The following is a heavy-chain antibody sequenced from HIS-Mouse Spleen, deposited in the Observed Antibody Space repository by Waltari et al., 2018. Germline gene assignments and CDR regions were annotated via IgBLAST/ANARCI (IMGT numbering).Heavy chain of an antibody. J-gene: IGHJ5*02. Sequence: QLQLQESGPGLVKPSETLSLTCTVPGRSISRSSYYWGWNRQPPGKGLEWIGSIYYSGSTYYNPSLKSRVTISVDTSKNQFSLKLSSVTAADTAVYYCARVNGDYVGWFDPWGQGTLVTVSS. CDR1: GRSISRSSYY. CDR3: ARVNGDYVGWFDP. CDR2: IYYSGST. D-gene: IGHD4-17*01. V-gene: IGHV4-39*07.